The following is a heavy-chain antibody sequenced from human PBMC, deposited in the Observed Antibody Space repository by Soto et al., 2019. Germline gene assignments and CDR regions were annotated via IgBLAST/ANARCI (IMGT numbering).Heavy chain of an antibody. CDR1: GFTFSDYA. V-gene: IGHV3-33*03. CDR2: IWHDGINE. J-gene: IGHJ5*02. D-gene: IGHD3-10*01. CDR3: TKSRGDAYKWGLGLDQ. Sequence: QERLVESRGGVVQPGRSLRLSCAVSGFTFSDYAMHWVRQAPGKGLEWVALIWHDGINEFYADSVKGRFTISRDISNNTLYLQMNSLRPEDTAVYYCTKSRGDAYKWGLGLDQWGQGTLVTVSS.